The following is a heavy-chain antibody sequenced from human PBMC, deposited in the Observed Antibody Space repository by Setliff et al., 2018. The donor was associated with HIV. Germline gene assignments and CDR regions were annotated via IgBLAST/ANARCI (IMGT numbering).Heavy chain of an antibody. CDR3: ARSVARDYWYFGH. CDR1: GGSISYYY. D-gene: IGHD6-6*01. J-gene: IGHJ2*01. CDR2: VYYSGST. Sequence: PSETLSLTCTVSGGSISYYYWSWIRQPPGKGLEWIGYVYYSGSTNYNPSLKSRVTMSVDTSKNQFSLNLTSVTAADTAVYYCARSVARDYWYFGHWGRGTLVTVSS. V-gene: IGHV4-59*01.